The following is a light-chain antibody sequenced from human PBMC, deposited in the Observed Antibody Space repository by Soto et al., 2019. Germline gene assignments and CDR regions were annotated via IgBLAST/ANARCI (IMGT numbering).Light chain of an antibody. J-gene: IGKJ5*01. Sequence: EIVLTQYPVTLSLPPGERATLSCRASQSVSSYLAWYQQRPGQAPRLLVYDASNRATGIPARFSGSVSGTDFTLTIDNLETEDFAIYYCQQRNNWPPITFGQGTRLEIK. CDR1: QSVSSY. CDR2: DAS. CDR3: QQRNNWPPIT. V-gene: IGKV3-11*01.